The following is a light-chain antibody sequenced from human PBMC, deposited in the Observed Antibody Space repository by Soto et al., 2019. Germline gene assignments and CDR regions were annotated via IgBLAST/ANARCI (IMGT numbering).Light chain of an antibody. V-gene: IGLV2-8*01. Sequence: QSALTQPPSASGSPGQSVTISCTGTSSDVGGYNYVSWYQQHPGKAPKLMIYEVSKRPSGVPDRFSGSKSGNTASLTVSGLQDEEEADYYCSSYAGSNNFGVFGTGTKVTVL. CDR1: SSDVGGYNY. J-gene: IGLJ1*01. CDR3: SSYAGSNNFGV. CDR2: EVS.